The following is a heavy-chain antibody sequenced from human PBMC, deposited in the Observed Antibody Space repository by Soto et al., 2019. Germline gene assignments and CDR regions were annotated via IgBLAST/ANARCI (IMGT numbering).Heavy chain of an antibody. CDR2: INPNSGDT. CDR1: GYIFTGYH. V-gene: IGHV1-2*02. CDR3: ARDARCTRGFVVMDI. D-gene: IGHD2-8*01. Sequence: RASVKVSCKASGYIFTGYHIHWVRQAPGRGLEWMGWINPNSGDTEYAQNFQGRVTMTRDTSFNLVYMEMSGLMSDDTAVYYCARDARCTRGFVVMDILGQGTTVTVSS. J-gene: IGHJ6*02.